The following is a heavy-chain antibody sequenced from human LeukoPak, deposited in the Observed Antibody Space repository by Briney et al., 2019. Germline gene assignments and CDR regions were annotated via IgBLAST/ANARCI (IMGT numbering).Heavy chain of an antibody. V-gene: IGHV3-11*01. CDR1: GFTFCVYY. CDR2: ISSSGSTI. CDR3: ARVRQEHSSGYYRFDD. D-gene: IGHD3-22*01. J-gene: IGHJ4*02. Sequence: PGGSLRLSCAASGFTFCVYYMSWIRQPPGKGLEWVSYISSSGSTIYYADSVKGRFTISNDNAKNSLYLQTNRLRAEDAAVYYCARVRQEHSSGYYRFDDWGQGTLVTISS.